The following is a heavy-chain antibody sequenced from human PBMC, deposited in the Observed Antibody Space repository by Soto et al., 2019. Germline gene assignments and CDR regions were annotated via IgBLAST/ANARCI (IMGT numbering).Heavy chain of an antibody. Sequence: GGSLRLSCAASGFTFSNAWMSWVRQAPGKGLEWVGRIKSKTDGGTTDYAAPVKGRFTISRDDSKNTLYLQMNSLKTEDTAVYYCTSHRVTIFGVVRGGDYYGMDVWGQGTTVTVSS. D-gene: IGHD3-3*01. CDR3: TSHRVTIFGVVRGGDYYGMDV. V-gene: IGHV3-15*01. CDR1: GFTFSNAW. CDR2: IKSKTDGGTT. J-gene: IGHJ6*02.